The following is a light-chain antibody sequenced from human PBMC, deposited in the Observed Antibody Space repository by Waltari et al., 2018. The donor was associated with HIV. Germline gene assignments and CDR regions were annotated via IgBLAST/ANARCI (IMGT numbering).Light chain of an antibody. Sequence: DIQMTQSPSSLSASVGDRVTITCRASQTISSFLNWYQQKQGKAHKLLIYFVSILQSRVPARFSGIGSGTDFTLTISSLQPEDFATYYCQQTHSTPRTFGQGTKVEIK. CDR2: FVS. CDR1: QTISSF. J-gene: IGKJ1*01. CDR3: QQTHSTPRT. V-gene: IGKV1-39*01.